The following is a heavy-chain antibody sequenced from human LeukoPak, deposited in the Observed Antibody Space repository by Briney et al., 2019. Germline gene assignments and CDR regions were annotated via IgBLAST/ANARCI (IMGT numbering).Heavy chain of an antibody. V-gene: IGHV3-74*01. Sequence: GGSLRLSCAASGFTLSTYWMHWVRQGPGKGLVWVSCINSDGSRTTYADSVKGRFTISRDNAKNTLYLQMNTLRVEDTAVYYCVRELYSGYGRFNYWGQGTLVTVSS. D-gene: IGHD5-12*01. J-gene: IGHJ4*02. CDR3: VRELYSGYGRFNY. CDR2: INSDGSRT. CDR1: GFTLSTYW.